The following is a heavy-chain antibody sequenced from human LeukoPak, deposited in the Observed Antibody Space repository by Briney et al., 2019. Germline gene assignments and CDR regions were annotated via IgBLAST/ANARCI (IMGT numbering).Heavy chain of an antibody. J-gene: IGHJ4*02. CDR2: IYYSGST. CDR3: ARDPWGEKYFDY. D-gene: IGHD3-16*01. V-gene: IGHV4-59*01. CDR1: GGSISSYY. Sequence: SETLSLTCTDSGGSISSYYWSWIRQPPGKGLEWIGYIYYSGSTNYNPSLKSRVTISVDTSKNQFSLKLSSVTAADTAVYYRARDPWGEKYFDYWGQGTLVTVSS.